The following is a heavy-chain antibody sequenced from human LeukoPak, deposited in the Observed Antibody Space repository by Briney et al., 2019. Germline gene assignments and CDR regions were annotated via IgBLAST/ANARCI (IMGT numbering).Heavy chain of an antibody. D-gene: IGHD2-8*01. CDR1: GYTFTNYD. V-gene: IGHV1-18*01. J-gene: IGHJ2*01. Sequence: ASVKVSCKASGYTFTNYDISWVRQAPGQGLEWMGWISVNNGEAKYPQKVQGRVTMTTDTSTSTAYMELRSLRSDDTAVHYCARCNGNDKFNWYFDFWGRGTLVTVSP. CDR3: ARCNGNDKFNWYFDF. CDR2: ISVNNGEA.